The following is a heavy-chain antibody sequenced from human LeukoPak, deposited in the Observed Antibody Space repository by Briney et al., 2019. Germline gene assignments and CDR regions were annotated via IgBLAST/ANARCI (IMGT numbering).Heavy chain of an antibody. Sequence: PSQALSLTCTVSGGSISSGSYYWSWIRQPAGKGLEWIGRIYTSGSTNYNPSLKSRVTISVDTSKNQFSLQLNSMTPADTAVYYCARTAMRVVDSWGQGTLVTVSS. CDR2: IYTSGST. V-gene: IGHV4-61*02. CDR1: GGSISSGSYY. D-gene: IGHD5-18*01. CDR3: ARTAMRVVDS. J-gene: IGHJ4*02.